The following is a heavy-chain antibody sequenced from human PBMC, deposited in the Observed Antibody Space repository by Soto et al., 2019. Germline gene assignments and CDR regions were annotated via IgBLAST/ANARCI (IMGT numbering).Heavy chain of an antibody. CDR2: IYRTGST. V-gene: IGHV4-4*02. J-gene: IGHJ4*02. Sequence: QVQLQESGPGLVKPSGTLSLTCAVSGGSFTSNNWWTWVRQPPGQGLEGIGEIYRTGSTNYNPSLKSRVTISLDKSENQFSLKVTTPTAADTAVYYCASRDPGTSVDYWGQGTLVTVSS. CDR1: GGSFTSNNW. CDR3: ASRDPGTSVDY. D-gene: IGHD1-7*01.